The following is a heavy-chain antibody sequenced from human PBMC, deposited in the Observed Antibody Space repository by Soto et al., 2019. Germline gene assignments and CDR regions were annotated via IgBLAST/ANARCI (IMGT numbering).Heavy chain of an antibody. V-gene: IGHV1-3*01. J-gene: IGHJ4*02. Sequence: QVQLVQSGAEVKKPGASVKVSCKASGYTFTSYAMHWVRQAPGQRLEWMGWINAGNGNTKYSQKFQGRVTITRDTSASTAYMELSSLRSEDTAVYYCARDRLRSSGWAMPFDYWGQGTLVTVSS. CDR1: GYTFTSYA. CDR2: INAGNGNT. CDR3: ARDRLRSSGWAMPFDY. D-gene: IGHD6-25*01.